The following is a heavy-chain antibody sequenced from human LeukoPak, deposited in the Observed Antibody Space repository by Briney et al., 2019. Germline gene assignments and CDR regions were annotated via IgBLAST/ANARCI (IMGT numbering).Heavy chain of an antibody. D-gene: IGHD3-22*01. CDR2: ISYDGNKQ. J-gene: IGHJ6*03. V-gene: IGHV3-30*04. CDR1: GFTFSSYA. Sequence: GGSLRLSCAASGFTFSSYAMHWVRQAPGKGLEWVAIISYDGNKQYYPDSVKGRFTISRDNSKNTLYLQMNSLTAEDTAMYYCARDPYYYDSRDYTYYYYYYYMDVWGKGTTVTVSS. CDR3: ARDPYYYDSRDYTYYYYYYYMDV.